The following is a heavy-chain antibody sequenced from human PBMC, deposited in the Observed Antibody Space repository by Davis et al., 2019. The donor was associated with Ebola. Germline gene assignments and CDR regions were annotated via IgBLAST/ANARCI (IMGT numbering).Heavy chain of an antibody. V-gene: IGHV3-30*03. Sequence: GGSLRLSCAASGLISNNYWMSWIRQVQGKGLEWVAVISYDGSNKYYADSVKGRFNISRDNSKNTRYLQMNSLRAEDTAVYYCARGGDIVVVVATTGSGVFDYWGQGTLVTVSS. D-gene: IGHD2-15*01. CDR3: ARGGDIVVVVATTGSGVFDY. CDR2: ISYDGSNK. CDR1: GLISNNYW. J-gene: IGHJ4*02.